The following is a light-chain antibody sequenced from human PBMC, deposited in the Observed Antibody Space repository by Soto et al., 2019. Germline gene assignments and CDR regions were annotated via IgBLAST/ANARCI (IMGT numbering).Light chain of an antibody. Sequence: QSALTQPASVSGSPGQSITISCTGTSSDVGSYNLVSWYQQHPGKAPKLMIYEGSKRPSGVSNRFFGSKSGNTASLTISGLQAEDEADYYCCSYAGSSTHVVFGGGTKVTVL. J-gene: IGLJ2*01. CDR2: EGS. CDR1: SSDVGSYNL. CDR3: CSYAGSSTHVV. V-gene: IGLV2-23*01.